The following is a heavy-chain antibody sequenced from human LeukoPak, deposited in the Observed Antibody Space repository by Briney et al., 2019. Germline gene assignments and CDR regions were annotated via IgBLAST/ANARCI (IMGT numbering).Heavy chain of an antibody. CDR3: AKVRPSSGWYSGCFDY. D-gene: IGHD6-19*01. Sequence: GGSLRLSCAVSGFTVSRHYMTWVRQAPGKGLQWVSVIFTGGSTYYADSVKGRFTISRDNAKNTLYLQMDSLRAEDTAVYYCAKVRPSSGWYSGCFDYWGQGTLVTVSS. CDR1: GFTVSRHY. CDR2: IFTGGST. V-gene: IGHV3-66*01. J-gene: IGHJ4*02.